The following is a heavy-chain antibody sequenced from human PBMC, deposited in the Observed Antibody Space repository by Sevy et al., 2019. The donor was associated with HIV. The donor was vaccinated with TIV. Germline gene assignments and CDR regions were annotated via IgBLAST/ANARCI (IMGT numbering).Heavy chain of an antibody. CDR1: GGTFSSYA. J-gene: IGHJ6*02. V-gene: IGHV1-69*13. Sequence: ASVKVSCKASGGTFSSYAISWVRQAPGQGLEWVGGIIPIFGTANYAQKFQGRVTITADESTSTAYMELSSLRSEDTAVYYCARGHTAMVTDYYYGMDVWGQGTTVTVSS. D-gene: IGHD5-18*01. CDR2: IIPIFGTA. CDR3: ARGHTAMVTDYYYGMDV.